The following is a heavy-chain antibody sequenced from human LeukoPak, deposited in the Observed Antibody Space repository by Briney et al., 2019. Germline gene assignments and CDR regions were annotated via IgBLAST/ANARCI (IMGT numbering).Heavy chain of an antibody. D-gene: IGHD6-19*01. CDR2: INHSGST. CDR3: ARGSGQGQWLVRGRRYFDY. J-gene: IGHJ4*02. V-gene: IGHV4-34*01. Sequence: SETLSLTCAVYGGSFSGYYWSWIRQPPGKGLEWIGEINHSGSTNYNPSLKSRVTISVDTSKNQFSLKLSSATAADTAVYYCARGSGQGQWLVRGRRYFDYWGQGTLVTVSS. CDR1: GGSFSGYY.